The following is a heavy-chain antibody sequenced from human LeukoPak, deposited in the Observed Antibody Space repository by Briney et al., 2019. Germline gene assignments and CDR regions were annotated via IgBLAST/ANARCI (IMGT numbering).Heavy chain of an antibody. CDR2: IYTSGST. CDR1: GGSISSGSYY. Sequence: SETLSLTCTVSGGSISSGSYYWSWIRQPAGKGLEWIGRIYTSGSTNYNPSLKSRVTMSVDTSKNQFSLKLSSVTAADTAVYYCAREAYYYGSGNLRYDYWGQGTLVTVSS. CDR3: AREAYYYGSGNLRYDY. V-gene: IGHV4-61*02. D-gene: IGHD3-10*01. J-gene: IGHJ4*02.